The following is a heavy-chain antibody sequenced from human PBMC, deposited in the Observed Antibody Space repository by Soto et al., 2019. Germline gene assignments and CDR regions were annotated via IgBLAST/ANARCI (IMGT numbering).Heavy chain of an antibody. Sequence: EVQLVESGGVSVQPGGSLRLSCAASGFSLSNYWMHWVRQAPGKGLVWVSRINIDGSTTTYAYSVKGRFTISRDNAKKTLYLQMNSVRYEDTDVYYCVRRRRGDGYTFGYWGQGTLVTVSS. D-gene: IGHD5-12*01. J-gene: IGHJ4*02. V-gene: IGHV3-74*01. CDR2: INIDGSTT. CDR3: VRRRRGDGYTFGY. CDR1: GFSLSNYW.